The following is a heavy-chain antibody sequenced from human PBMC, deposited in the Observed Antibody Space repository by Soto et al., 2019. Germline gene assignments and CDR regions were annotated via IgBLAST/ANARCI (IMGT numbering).Heavy chain of an antibody. V-gene: IGHV3-53*01. Sequence: GGSLRLSCAASGFTVSSNYISWVRQAPGKGLEWVSVIYSGCSTYYSDSVKGRFTISRDNSKNTLYLQMNSLRAEDTAVYYCARLIVVVPAATDDAFDIWGQGTMVTVSS. CDR1: GFTVSSNY. CDR2: IYSGCST. CDR3: ARLIVVVPAATDDAFDI. D-gene: IGHD2-2*01. J-gene: IGHJ3*02.